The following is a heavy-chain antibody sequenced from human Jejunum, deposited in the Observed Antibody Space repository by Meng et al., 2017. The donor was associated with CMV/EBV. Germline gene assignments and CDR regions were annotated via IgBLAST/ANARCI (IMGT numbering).Heavy chain of an antibody. CDR3: GRVDKMTTFLLDF. CDR1: GGAFGSTAYH. J-gene: IGHJ4*02. Sequence: GGAFGSTAYHWGWLRQSPGTGLVWIGWVSYTGRTCYGPSLGSRHTISEDRYKNQFSLRLTTATAADAAVYYCGRVDKMTTFLLDFWGQGTLVTVSS. V-gene: IGHV4-39*07. D-gene: IGHD4-11*01. CDR2: VSYTGRT.